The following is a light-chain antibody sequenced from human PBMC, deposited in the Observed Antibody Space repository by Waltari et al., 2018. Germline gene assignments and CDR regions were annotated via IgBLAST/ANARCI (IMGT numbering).Light chain of an antibody. Sequence: DIQMTQSPASLSASVGDGLTITCKASHDISKFLKWYQHKPGKAPNLLIYGASNLEPGVPSRFSGSGSGTDFTFTISSLQPEDVATYYCQQYLEFHTFGQGTKLEIK. J-gene: IGKJ2*01. CDR2: GAS. CDR1: HDISKF. CDR3: QQYLEFHT. V-gene: IGKV1-33*01.